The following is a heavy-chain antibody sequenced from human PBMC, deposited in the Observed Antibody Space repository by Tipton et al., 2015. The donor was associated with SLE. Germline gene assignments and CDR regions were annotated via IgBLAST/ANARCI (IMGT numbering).Heavy chain of an antibody. CDR1: GGSFSGYY. V-gene: IGHV4-59*07. CDR2: IYYSGSI. J-gene: IGHJ4*02. CDR3: ASLTSVDY. Sequence: TLSLTCAVYGGSFSGYYWSWIRQPPGKGLEWIGYIYYSGSISYNPSLKSRVTISVDTSKNQFSLKLSSVTAADTAVYYCASLTSVDYWGQGTLVTVSS.